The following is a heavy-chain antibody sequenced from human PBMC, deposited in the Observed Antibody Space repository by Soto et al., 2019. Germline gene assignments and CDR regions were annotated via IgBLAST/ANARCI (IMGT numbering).Heavy chain of an antibody. CDR1: GGTFSSYA. V-gene: IGHV1-69*06. CDR3: ARDYYNRAKFDY. CDR2: IIPNNGTT. J-gene: IGHJ4*02. Sequence: GASVKVSCKASGGTFSSYAISWVRQAPGQGLEWMGGIIPNNGTTNYAQKFQDRVTMTADTSTSTVYMELRSLRSDDTAVYYCARDYYNRAKFDYWGQGALVTVSS. D-gene: IGHD3-22*01.